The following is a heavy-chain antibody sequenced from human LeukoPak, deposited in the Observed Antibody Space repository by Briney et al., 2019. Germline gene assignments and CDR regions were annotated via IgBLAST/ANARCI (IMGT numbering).Heavy chain of an antibody. V-gene: IGHV4-31*03. CDR2: IYYSGST. Sequence: SQTLSLTCTVSGGSISSGGYYWSWIRQHPGKGLEWIGYIYYSGSTYYNPSLKSRVTISVDTSKNQFSLKLSSVTAADMAVYYCARGALDCSSTSCRPYYFDYWGQGTLVTVSS. J-gene: IGHJ4*02. CDR3: ARGALDCSSTSCRPYYFDY. D-gene: IGHD2-2*01. CDR1: GGSISSGGYY.